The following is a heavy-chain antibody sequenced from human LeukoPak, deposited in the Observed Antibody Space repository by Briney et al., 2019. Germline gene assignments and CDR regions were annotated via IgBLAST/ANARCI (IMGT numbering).Heavy chain of an antibody. D-gene: IGHD2-15*01. CDR3: ARDLGYCSGGSCYTVFDY. Sequence: PGGSLRLSCAASGFTFSDYYMTWIRQAPGKGLEWVSYISSSGITIYYADSVKGRFTISRDNAKNSLYLQMNSLRAEDTAVYYCARDLGYCSGGSCYTVFDYWGQGTLVTVSS. J-gene: IGHJ4*02. CDR1: GFTFSDYY. V-gene: IGHV3-11*04. CDR2: ISSSGITI.